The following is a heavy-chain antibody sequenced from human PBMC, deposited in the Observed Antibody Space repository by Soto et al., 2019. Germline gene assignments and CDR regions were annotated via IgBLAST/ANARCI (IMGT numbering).Heavy chain of an antibody. V-gene: IGHV1-46*01. CDR3: ARAGENYGSGTFSPPLRYYFNS. CDR2: INPSSGRT. CDR1: GYTFTTHY. J-gene: IGHJ4*02. Sequence: QVQLVQSGTEVKKPGASVNVSCKASGYTFTTHYMHWVRQAPGQGLEWMGIINPSSGRTTYALKFKGRVTMPSDTSTNTVYVELTSLRSEDTAIYFCARAGENYGSGTFSPPLRYYFNSWGQGTLVTVSS. D-gene: IGHD3-10*01.